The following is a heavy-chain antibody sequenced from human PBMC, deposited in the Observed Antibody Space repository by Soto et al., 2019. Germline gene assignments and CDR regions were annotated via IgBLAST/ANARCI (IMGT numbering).Heavy chain of an antibody. Sequence: VQLVESGGGLVQAGGSLRLSCAASGLTFSNYAMHWVRQAPGKGLEWVAVISYDGSDKYNANSVKGRFTISRDNSKNTLYLQMNSLRAEDTAVYYCARDTGPNGYNYYYFGMDVWGQGTTVTVSS. D-gene: IGHD5-18*01. CDR1: GLTFSNYA. CDR2: ISYDGSDK. V-gene: IGHV3-30-3*01. CDR3: ARDTGPNGYNYYYFGMDV. J-gene: IGHJ6*02.